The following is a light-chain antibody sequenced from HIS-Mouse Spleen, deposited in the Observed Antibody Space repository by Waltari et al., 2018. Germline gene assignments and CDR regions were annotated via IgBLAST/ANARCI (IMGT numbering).Light chain of an antibody. J-gene: IGLJ2*01. CDR2: DVS. CDR1: SSDVGGYNY. CDR3: CSYAGSYTLV. Sequence: QSALTQPRSVSGSPGQSVTISCTGTSSDVGGYNYVSWYQQHPGKAPKLSIYDVSKGPSGGPDRFSGSKVGNTASLTISGLQAEDEADYYCCSYAGSYTLVFGGGTKLTVL. V-gene: IGLV2-11*01.